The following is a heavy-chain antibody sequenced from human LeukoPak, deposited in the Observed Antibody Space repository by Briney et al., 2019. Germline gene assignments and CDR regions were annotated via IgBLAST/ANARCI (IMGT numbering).Heavy chain of an antibody. CDR3: AMYIAAAGSVDY. Sequence: SETLSLTCTVSGGSISSGSYYWSWIRQPAGKGLEWIGRIYTSGSTNYNPSPKSRVTISVDTSKNQFSLKLSSVTAADTAVYYCAMYIAAAGSVDYWGQGTLVTVSS. D-gene: IGHD6-13*01. J-gene: IGHJ4*02. CDR1: GGSISSGSYY. V-gene: IGHV4-61*02. CDR2: IYTSGST.